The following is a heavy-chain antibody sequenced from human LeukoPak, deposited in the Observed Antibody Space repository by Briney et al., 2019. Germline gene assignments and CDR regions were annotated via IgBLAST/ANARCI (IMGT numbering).Heavy chain of an antibody. CDR2: ISSSGTTI. D-gene: IGHD3-22*01. Sequence: GGSLRLSCAASGFTFSDYYMSWIRQAPGNGLEWVSYISSSGTTIYYADSVKGRFTISRDNAKNSLYLQMNSLRAEDTAIYYCARDRRDCDTSGDFDYWGQGTLVTVSS. CDR3: ARDRRDCDTSGDFDY. CDR1: GFTFSDYY. V-gene: IGHV3-11*01. J-gene: IGHJ4*02.